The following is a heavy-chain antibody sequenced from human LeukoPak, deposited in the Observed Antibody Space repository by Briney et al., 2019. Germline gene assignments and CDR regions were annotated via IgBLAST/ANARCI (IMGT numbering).Heavy chain of an antibody. CDR3: ATPRGTYYYDRSDAFDI. D-gene: IGHD3-22*01. J-gene: IGHJ3*02. Sequence: SVKVFCKASGGTFSNYAINWVRQAPGQGLEWMGRIIPIFGTLNYAQKFQGKVTITTDESTSTAYMELSSLRSEETAVYYCATPRGTYYYDRSDAFDIWGQGTLVIVSS. CDR1: GGTFSNYA. CDR2: IIPIFGTL. V-gene: IGHV1-69*05.